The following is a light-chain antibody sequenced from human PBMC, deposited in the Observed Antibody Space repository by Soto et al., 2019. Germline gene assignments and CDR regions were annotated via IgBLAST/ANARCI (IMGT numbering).Light chain of an antibody. J-gene: IGKJ1*01. CDR1: QSVSSNY. CDR2: GAS. V-gene: IGKV3-20*01. CDR3: QQYGSSRWT. Sequence: ENVLAQSPGTLSLSPGERATLSCRASQSVSSNYLAWYQQKPGQAPRLLVYGASSRATGIPDRFSGSGSGTDFTLTISRMEPEDFAEYYCQQYGSSRWTFGRGTKVDIK.